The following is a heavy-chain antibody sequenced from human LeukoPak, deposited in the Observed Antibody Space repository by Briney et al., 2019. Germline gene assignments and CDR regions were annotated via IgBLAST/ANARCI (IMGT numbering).Heavy chain of an antibody. Sequence: SETLSLTCTVSSGSISSYYWSWIRQPAGKGLEWIGRIYNSGNTNYNPSLKSRVTMSVDTSKNRFSLKLTSVTAADTALYYCARDRSAAYYRDYFNYWGQGILVTVSS. J-gene: IGHJ4*02. V-gene: IGHV4-4*07. CDR3: ARDRSAAYYRDYFNY. CDR1: SGSISSYY. D-gene: IGHD3-22*01. CDR2: IYNSGNT.